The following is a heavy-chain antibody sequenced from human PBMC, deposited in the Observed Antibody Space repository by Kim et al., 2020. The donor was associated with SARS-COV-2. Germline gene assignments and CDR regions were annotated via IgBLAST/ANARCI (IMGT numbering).Heavy chain of an antibody. D-gene: IGHD5-12*01. CDR2: IDNDGSTT. J-gene: IGHJ4*02. Sequence: GGSLRLSCVASGFAFRNYWKHWVRQAPGKGLVWVSHIDNDGSTTTYADSVKGRFTISRNNAKNTLYLQLSSLRAEDTAIYYCARESNGYDLDNWGQGTLVTVSS. CDR3: ARESNGYDLDN. CDR1: GFAFRNYW. V-gene: IGHV3-74*03.